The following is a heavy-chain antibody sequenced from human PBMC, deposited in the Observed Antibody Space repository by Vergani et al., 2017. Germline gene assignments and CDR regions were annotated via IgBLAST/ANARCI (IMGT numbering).Heavy chain of an antibody. V-gene: IGHV4-39*02. Sequence: QLQLQESGPGLVKPSATLSLTCSVSGASIRSSNYYWGWIRQPPGKGLEWIASIYYSGSTYYNPSLKSRVTISVDTSKNQFSLKLSSVTAADTAVYYCARERVVVAAKGNNGFDPWGQGTLVTVSS. CDR2: IYYSGST. CDR1: GASIRSSNYY. CDR3: ARERVVVAAKGNNGFDP. D-gene: IGHD2-15*01. J-gene: IGHJ5*02.